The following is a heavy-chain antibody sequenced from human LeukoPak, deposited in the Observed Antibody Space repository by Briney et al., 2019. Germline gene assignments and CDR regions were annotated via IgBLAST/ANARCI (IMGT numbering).Heavy chain of an antibody. D-gene: IGHD1-7*01. Sequence: GRSLRLSCAASGFTFSSYSMNWVRQAPGKGLEWVSSISSSSSYIYYADSVKGRFTISRDSAKNSLYLQMNSLRSEDTAVYYCARGSLAGNWNYPHYWGQGTLVTVSS. V-gene: IGHV3-21*04. CDR1: GFTFSSYS. J-gene: IGHJ4*02. CDR3: ARGSLAGNWNYPHY. CDR2: ISSSSSYI.